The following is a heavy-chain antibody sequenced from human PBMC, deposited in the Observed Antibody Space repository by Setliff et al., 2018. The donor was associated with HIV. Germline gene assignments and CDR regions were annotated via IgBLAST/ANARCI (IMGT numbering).Heavy chain of an antibody. CDR2: ISYDGTNK. CDR3: AKGRAYGDLYYYYGMDV. Sequence: GESLKISCAASGFTFSTYGMNWVRQAPGKGLEWVALISYDGTNKYYADSVKGRFTISRDTSKNTLYLQMNGLRAEDTAMYYCAKGRAYGDLYYYYGMDVWGQGTTVTVSS. J-gene: IGHJ6*02. D-gene: IGHD4-17*01. CDR1: GFTFSTYG. V-gene: IGHV3-30*18.